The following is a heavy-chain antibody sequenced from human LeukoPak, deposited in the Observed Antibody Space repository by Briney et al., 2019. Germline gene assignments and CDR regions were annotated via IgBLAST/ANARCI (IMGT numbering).Heavy chain of an antibody. CDR3: AKDGYSSSWYPDYYYYYMDV. CDR2: LCGSGRST. D-gene: IGHD6-13*01. V-gene: IGHV3-23*01. CDR1: GFIFSCYA. Sequence: GWSLRLYCATWGFIFSCYAMILVREAPGKGLKSVFALCGSGRSTYYADSVKGRFTISRDNSKNTLYLQMNSLRAEDTAVYYCAKDGYSSSWYPDYYYYYMDVWGKGTTVTVSS. J-gene: IGHJ6*03.